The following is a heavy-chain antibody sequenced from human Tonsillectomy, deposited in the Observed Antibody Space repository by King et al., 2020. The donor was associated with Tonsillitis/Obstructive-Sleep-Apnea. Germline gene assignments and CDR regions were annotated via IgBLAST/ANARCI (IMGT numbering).Heavy chain of an antibody. CDR1: GYSFTTYW. Sequence: VQLVESGAEVKKPGESLRISCQGSGYSFTTYWISWVRQMPGKGLEWMGRIDPSDSYTNYSPSFQGHVIISADKSNSTAYLQWSSLKASDTAMYYCARHEGRPYGMDVWGQGTTVAVSS. V-gene: IGHV5-10-1*03. J-gene: IGHJ6*02. CDR3: ARHEGRPYGMDV. CDR2: IDPSDSYT.